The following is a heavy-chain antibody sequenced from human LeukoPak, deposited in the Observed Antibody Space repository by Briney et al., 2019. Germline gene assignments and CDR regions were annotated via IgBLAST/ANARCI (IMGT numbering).Heavy chain of an antibody. CDR3: ARIEKWVYYFDY. D-gene: IGHD2-8*01. J-gene: IGHJ4*02. CDR1: GGSISSSTYY. CDR2: IYYSGNT. V-gene: IGHV4-39*01. Sequence: TPSETLSLTCTVSGGSISSSTYYWGWIRQPPGKGLEWIGSIYYSGNTYYNPSLKSRVTISVDTSRNQFSLKLTSVTAADTAVYYCARIEKWVYYFDYWGQGTLVNLSS.